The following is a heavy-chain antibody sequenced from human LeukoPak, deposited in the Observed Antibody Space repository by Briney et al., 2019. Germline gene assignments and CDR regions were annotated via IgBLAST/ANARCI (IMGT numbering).Heavy chain of an antibody. D-gene: IGHD3-22*01. V-gene: IGHV3-48*04. J-gene: IGHJ4*02. CDR2: ISSSTSTI. CDR3: ASSSGYLAFDY. Sequence: GGSLRLSCAASGFTFSIHNMNWVRQAPGKGLEWVSFISSSTSTIYYADSVKGRFTVSRDNAKNSPYLQMNSLRAEDTAVYYCASSSGYLAFDYWGQGTLVTVSS. CDR1: GFTFSIHN.